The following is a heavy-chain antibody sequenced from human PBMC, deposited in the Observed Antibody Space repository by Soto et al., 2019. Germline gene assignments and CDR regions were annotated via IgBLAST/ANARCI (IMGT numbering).Heavy chain of an antibody. CDR2: ISYDGSNK. Sequence: QVQLVESGGVVVQPGRSLRLSCAASGFTFSSYGMHWVRQAPGKGLEWVAVISYDGSNKYYADSVKGRFTNSRDNSKNTLYLQMNSLRAEDTAVYYCAKGSSGSYFDYWGQGTLVTVSS. CDR1: GFTFSSYG. V-gene: IGHV3-30*18. D-gene: IGHD1-26*01. CDR3: AKGSSGSYFDY. J-gene: IGHJ4*02.